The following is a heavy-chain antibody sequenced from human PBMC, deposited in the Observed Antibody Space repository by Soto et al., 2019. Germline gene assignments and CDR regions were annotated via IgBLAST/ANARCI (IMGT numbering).Heavy chain of an antibody. Sequence: QVQLQEPGPGLLKPSETLSLTCTVSGVSISNNYWSWIRQPPGKGLEWIGYIYYNGNTNYNPSLKSRVTMSVDTSRNQISLKLTTVTAADTAVYYCTRANWYSEYWGQGTLVTVSS. V-gene: IGHV4-59*01. J-gene: IGHJ4*02. CDR3: TRANWYSEY. D-gene: IGHD7-27*01. CDR1: GVSISNNY. CDR2: IYYNGNT.